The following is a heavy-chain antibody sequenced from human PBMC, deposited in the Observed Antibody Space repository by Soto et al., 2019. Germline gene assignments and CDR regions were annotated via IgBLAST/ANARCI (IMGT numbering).Heavy chain of an antibody. D-gene: IGHD3-22*01. J-gene: IGHJ4*02. Sequence: ASVKVSCTASGGTFSSYAISWVRLAPGQGLEWMGGIIPIFGTANYAQKFQGRVTITADESTGTAYMELSSLRSEDTAVYYCAREVVANSSGYYYFDYWGQGTLVTVSS. V-gene: IGHV1-69*13. CDR2: IIPIFGTA. CDR3: AREVVANSSGYYYFDY. CDR1: GGTFSSYA.